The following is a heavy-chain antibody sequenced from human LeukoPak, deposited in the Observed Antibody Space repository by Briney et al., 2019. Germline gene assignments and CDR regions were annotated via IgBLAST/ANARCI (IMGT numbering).Heavy chain of an antibody. CDR1: GGSISSSSYY. CDR2: IYYSGST. CDR3: ARDPDGYCGGDCYSGY. Sequence: PSETLSLTCTVSGGSISSSSYYWGWIRQPPGKGLEWIGSIYYSGSTYYNPSLKSRVTISVDTSKNQFSLKLSSVTAADTAVYYCARDPDGYCGGDCYSGYWGQGTLVTVSS. V-gene: IGHV4-39*07. D-gene: IGHD2-21*02. J-gene: IGHJ4*02.